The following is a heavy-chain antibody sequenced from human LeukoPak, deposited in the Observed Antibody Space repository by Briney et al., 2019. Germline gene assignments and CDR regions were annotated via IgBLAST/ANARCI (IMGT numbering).Heavy chain of an antibody. Sequence: GASVKASCKASGGTFTSYGISWVRQAPGQGLEWMGWISAYNGNTNYAQKLQGRVTMTTDTSTSTAYMELSSLRSEDTAVYYCARGVVRGVIPFDYWGQGTLVTVSS. CDR3: ARGVVRGVIPFDY. J-gene: IGHJ4*02. V-gene: IGHV1-18*01. CDR1: GGTFTSYG. D-gene: IGHD3-10*01. CDR2: ISAYNGNT.